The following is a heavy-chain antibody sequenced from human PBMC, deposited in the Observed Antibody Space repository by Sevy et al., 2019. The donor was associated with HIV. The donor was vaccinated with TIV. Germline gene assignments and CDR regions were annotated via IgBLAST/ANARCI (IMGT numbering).Heavy chain of an antibody. CDR3: SSFGRLIIINDDTFEI. CDR1: GYSISSAYS. CDR2: IYHDGST. D-gene: IGHD3-9*01. V-gene: IGHV4-38-2*02. J-gene: IGHJ3*02. Sequence: SETLSLTCTDSGYSISSAYSWGWIRQPPGKGLEWIANIYHDGSTYYNPSLNSRVTISIDTSKNQFSLKLSSVTAADTAVYYCSSFGRLIIINDDTFEIWGQGTMVTVSS.